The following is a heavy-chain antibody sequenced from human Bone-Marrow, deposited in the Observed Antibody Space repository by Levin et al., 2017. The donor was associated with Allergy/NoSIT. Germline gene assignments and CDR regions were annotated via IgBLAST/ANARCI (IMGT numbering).Heavy chain of an antibody. D-gene: IGHD6-13*01. CDR3: ARDGAAAGINYYYYFDV. CDR2: VYYSGST. J-gene: IGHJ6*03. Sequence: SETLSLTCTVSGASITTNDYYWSWFRQPPGKGLEWIGIVYYSGSTYSNPSLKNRVTMSVDTSKNQFSLRLRSVTAADTAVYYCARDGAAAGINYYYYFDVWGKGTTVTVSS. CDR1: GASITTNDYY. V-gene: IGHV4-39*07.